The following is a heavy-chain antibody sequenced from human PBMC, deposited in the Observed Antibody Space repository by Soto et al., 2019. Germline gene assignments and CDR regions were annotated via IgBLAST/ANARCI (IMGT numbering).Heavy chain of an antibody. D-gene: IGHD3-16*01. Sequence: GDSVKVSCKASGYTFIGYYIHWVRQAPGQGLEWMGWINPNSGGTNYAQRFQGWVTMTRDRSISTAYMELSRLKSDDTAVYYCASVVWGMARLAYYGMDVWGQGTFVTVFS. J-gene: IGHJ6*02. CDR3: ASVVWGMARLAYYGMDV. V-gene: IGHV1-2*04. CDR2: INPNSGGT. CDR1: GYTFIGYY.